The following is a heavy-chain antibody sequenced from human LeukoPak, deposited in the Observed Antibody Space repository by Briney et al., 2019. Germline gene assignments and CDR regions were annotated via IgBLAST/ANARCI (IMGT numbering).Heavy chain of an antibody. D-gene: IGHD3-10*01. Sequence: SETLSLTCTVSGGSISSYYWSWIRQPPGKGLEWIGYIYYSGSTNYNPSLKSRVTISVDTSKNQFPLKLSSVTAADTAVYYCASGYGSSGRFDYWGQGTLVTVSS. CDR1: GGSISSYY. V-gene: IGHV4-59*01. J-gene: IGHJ4*02. CDR2: IYYSGST. CDR3: ASGYGSSGRFDY.